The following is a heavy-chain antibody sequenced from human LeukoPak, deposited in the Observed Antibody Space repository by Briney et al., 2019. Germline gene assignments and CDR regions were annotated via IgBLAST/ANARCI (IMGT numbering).Heavy chain of an antibody. V-gene: IGHV1-69*05. CDR2: IIPIFGTA. J-gene: IGHJ4*02. CDR1: GGTFSSYA. D-gene: IGHD6-13*01. Sequence: ASVKVSCKASGGTFSSYAIIWVRQAPGQGLEWMGGIIPIFGTANYAQKFQGRVTITTDESTSTAYMELSSLRSEDTAVYYCARGTQQLVRDALDYWGQGTLVTVSS. CDR3: ARGTQQLVRDALDY.